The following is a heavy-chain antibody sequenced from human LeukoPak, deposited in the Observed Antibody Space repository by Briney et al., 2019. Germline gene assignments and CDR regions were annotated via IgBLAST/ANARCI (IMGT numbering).Heavy chain of an antibody. CDR1: GFAFSSHA. J-gene: IGHJ4*02. CDR2: ISGSGSIT. CDR3: AKGIEPSGSYYSVFDY. D-gene: IGHD1-26*01. V-gene: IGHV3-23*01. Sequence: GGSLRLSCAASGFAFSSHAMSWVRQAPGKGLEWVSGISGSGSITYYADSVEGRFTISRDNSKNTLYLQMSSLRAEDTAGYYCAKGIEPSGSYYSVFDYWDQGTLVTVSS.